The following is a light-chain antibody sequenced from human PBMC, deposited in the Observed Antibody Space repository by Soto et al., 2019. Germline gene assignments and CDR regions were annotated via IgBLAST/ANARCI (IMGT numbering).Light chain of an antibody. V-gene: IGKV3-20*01. CDR3: QQYGMSPRT. J-gene: IGKJ1*01. CDR1: QSISSNY. Sequence: EIVLTQSPGTLSLSPGERATLSCRASQSISSNYLAWYQQKPGQAPRLLIYGASTRATGIPDRFSGSGSGTDFTLTISRLEPEDFAVYYCQQYGMSPRTFGQGTKVDIK. CDR2: GAS.